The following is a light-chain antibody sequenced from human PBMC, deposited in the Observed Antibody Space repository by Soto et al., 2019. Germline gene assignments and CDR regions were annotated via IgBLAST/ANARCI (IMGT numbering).Light chain of an antibody. CDR2: EGS. Sequence: QSALTQPASVSGSPGQSITISCTGSSSDVGSYNLVSWHQQYPGKAPKLMIYEGSKRHSGVSNRFSGSKSGNTASLTISGRQADDEADYYCCSYAGRSTLVFGGGTKLTVL. CDR1: SSDVGSYNL. V-gene: IGLV2-23*01. J-gene: IGLJ3*02. CDR3: CSYAGRSTLV.